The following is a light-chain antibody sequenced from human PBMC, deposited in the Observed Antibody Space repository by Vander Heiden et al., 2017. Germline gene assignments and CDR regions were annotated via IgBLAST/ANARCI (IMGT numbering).Light chain of an antibody. CDR1: QGISSY. CDR3: QQLNSYLGT. V-gene: IGKV1-9*01. Sequence: DIQLTESPSFLSASVGDRLTITSRASQGISSYLAWYQQKPGKAPKLLIYAASTLQSGVPSRFSGSGSGTEFTLTISSLQPEDFATYYCQQLNSYLGTFGQGTKLEIK. CDR2: AAS. J-gene: IGKJ2*01.